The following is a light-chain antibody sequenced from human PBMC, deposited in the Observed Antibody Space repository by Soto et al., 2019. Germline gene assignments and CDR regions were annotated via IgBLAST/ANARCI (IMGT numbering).Light chain of an antibody. CDR3: GSYTSNDTPFA. CDR1: STDVGGYNY. Sequence: QSVLAQPSSVSGSPGQSITISCTGTSTDVGGYNYVSWYQHHPGKGPKLIIYEVNNRPSGVSDRFSGSKSGNKASLTISNLEAEDESDYYCGSYTSNDTPFAFGTGTKVTVL. J-gene: IGLJ1*01. CDR2: EVN. V-gene: IGLV2-14*01.